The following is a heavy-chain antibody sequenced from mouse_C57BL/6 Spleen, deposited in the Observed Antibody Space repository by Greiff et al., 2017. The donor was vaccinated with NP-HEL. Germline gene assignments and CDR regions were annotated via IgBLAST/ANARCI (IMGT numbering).Heavy chain of an antibody. Sequence: VQLQQPGAELVRPGSSVKLSCKASGYTFTSYWMDWVKQRPGQGLEWIGNIYPSDSETHYNQKFKDKATLTVDKSSSTAYMQLSSLTSEDSAVYYCARKLRGGGFAYWGQGTLVTVSA. D-gene: IGHD1-1*01. CDR1: GYTFTSYW. CDR2: IYPSDSET. J-gene: IGHJ3*01. CDR3: ARKLRGGGFAY. V-gene: IGHV1-61*01.